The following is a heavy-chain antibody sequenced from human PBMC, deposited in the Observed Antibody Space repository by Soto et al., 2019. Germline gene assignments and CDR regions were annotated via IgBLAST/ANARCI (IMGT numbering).Heavy chain of an antibody. J-gene: IGHJ6*02. CDR1: GFTFSSYS. CDR2: SSSSSTYI. CDR3: ARVYYSNLPYYFYYMDV. D-gene: IGHD4-4*01. V-gene: IGHV3-21*01. Sequence: PGGSLRLSCAASGFTFSSYSMNWVRQAPGKGLEWVSSSSSSSTYIYYADSVKGRFTISRDNVKNSLYLQMNSLRAEDTAVYFCARVYYSNLPYYFYYMDVWGQGTTVTVSS.